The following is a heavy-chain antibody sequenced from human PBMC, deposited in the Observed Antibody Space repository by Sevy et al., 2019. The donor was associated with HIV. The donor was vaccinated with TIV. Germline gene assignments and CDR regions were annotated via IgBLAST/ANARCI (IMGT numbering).Heavy chain of an antibody. CDR2: INPNSGGT. V-gene: IGHV1-2*06. CDR1: GYTFTGYY. Sequence: GASVKVSCKASGYTFTGYYMHWVRQAPGQGLEWMGRINPNSGGTNYAQKFQGRVTMTRDTSISTAYMELSRLRSDDTAVYYCARDSPGSSRYYDFWSGYYGTYYYYGMDVWGQGTTVTVSS. D-gene: IGHD3-3*01. CDR3: ARDSPGSSRYYDFWSGYYGTYYYYGMDV. J-gene: IGHJ6*02.